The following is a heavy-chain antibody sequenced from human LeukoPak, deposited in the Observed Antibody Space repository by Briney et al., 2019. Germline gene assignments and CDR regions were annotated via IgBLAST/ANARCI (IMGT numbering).Heavy chain of an antibody. CDR1: GFTLSSYS. CDR2: ISSSSSYI. Sequence: GGSLRLSCAASGFTLSSYSMNWVRQAPGKGLEWVSSISSSSSYIYYADSVKGRFTISRHNAKNSRYLQMNSLRAEDTAVYYCARAYDNYYYYYMDVWGKGTTVTISS. J-gene: IGHJ6*03. CDR3: ARAYDNYYYYYMDV. D-gene: IGHD3-9*01. V-gene: IGHV3-21*01.